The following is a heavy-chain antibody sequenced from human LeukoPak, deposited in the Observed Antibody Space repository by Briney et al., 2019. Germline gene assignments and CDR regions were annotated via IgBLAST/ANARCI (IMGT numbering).Heavy chain of an antibody. J-gene: IGHJ4*02. V-gene: IGHV3-30*02. CDR3: AKSTTVTCFDY. CDR1: GFTFSSYG. Sequence: GGSLRLSCAASGFTFSSYGMHWVRQAPGKGLEWMAFIRSDGSNKYYADSVKGRFTISRDNSKNTLYLQMNSLRAEDTAVYYCAKSTTVTCFDYWGQGTLVTVSS. D-gene: IGHD4-17*01. CDR2: IRSDGSNK.